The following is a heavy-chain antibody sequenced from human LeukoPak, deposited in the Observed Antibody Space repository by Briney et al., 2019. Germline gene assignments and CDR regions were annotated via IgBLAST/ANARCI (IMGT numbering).Heavy chain of an antibody. V-gene: IGHV3-7*01. J-gene: IGHJ2*01. D-gene: IGHD2-15*01. CDR3: AGGQGWHFDL. CDR2: IKHDGTEE. CDR1: GITFSSLW. Sequence: HSGGSLRLSCAASGITFSSLWMSWFRQAPGKGLEWVADIKHDGTEEHYVASVKGRFTISRDNAKLYLQMNSLRAEDTAMYYCAGGQGWHFDLWGRGTLITVSS.